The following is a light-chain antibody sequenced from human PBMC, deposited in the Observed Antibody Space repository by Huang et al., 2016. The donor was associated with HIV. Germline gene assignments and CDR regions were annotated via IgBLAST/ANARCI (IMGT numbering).Light chain of an antibody. CDR2: GAS. CDR3: QQYGSSPWT. CDR1: QRVRSSY. J-gene: IGKJ1*01. V-gene: IGKV3-20*01. Sequence: EIVLTQYPGTLSLSPGERATLSCRASQRVRSSYVAWYQQKPGLAPMLLIYGASRRATGIPDRFSGSGCGTDFTLTISRLEPEDFAVYYCQQYGSSPWTFGQGTKVEIK.